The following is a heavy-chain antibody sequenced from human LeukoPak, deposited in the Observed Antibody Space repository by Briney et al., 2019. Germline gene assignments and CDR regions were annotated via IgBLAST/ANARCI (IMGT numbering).Heavy chain of an antibody. Sequence: GGSLRLSCAASGFTFSDYYMSWIRQAPGKGLEWVSYISSSGSTIYYADSVKGRFTISRDNAKNSLYLQMNSLRAEDTALYYCAKAPDYGDYFTFDYWGQGTLVTVSS. CDR2: ISSSGSTI. CDR3: AKAPDYGDYFTFDY. CDR1: GFTFSDYY. D-gene: IGHD4-17*01. J-gene: IGHJ4*02. V-gene: IGHV3-11*01.